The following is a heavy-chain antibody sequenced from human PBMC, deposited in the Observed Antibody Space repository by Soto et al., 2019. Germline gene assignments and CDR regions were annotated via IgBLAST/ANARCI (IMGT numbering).Heavy chain of an antibody. CDR2: ISWNSDSI. D-gene: IGHD3-3*01. V-gene: IGHV3-9*01. Sequence: EGHLVESGGGFVQPGRSLRLSCAGSGFIFDDFALHWVRQAPGKGLEWVSGISWNSDSIGYADAVKGRFTISRDNAKNSLYLQMNSLRVEDTALYYCTKVGGLYDFWSGPLHFDLWGQGTLVTVSS. CDR3: TKVGGLYDFWSGPLHFDL. J-gene: IGHJ4*02. CDR1: GFIFDDFA.